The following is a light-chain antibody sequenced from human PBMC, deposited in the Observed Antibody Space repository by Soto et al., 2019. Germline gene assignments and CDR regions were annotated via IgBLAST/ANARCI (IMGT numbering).Light chain of an antibody. CDR2: GAS. CDR3: QQYNNWPIT. Sequence: EIVMTQSPATLSVSPVERATISCRASQSVSSNLAWYQQKPGQAPRLLIYGASTRATGIPARFSGSGSGTEFTLTISSLQSEDFAVYYCQQYNNWPITFGQGTRLEIK. V-gene: IGKV3-15*01. J-gene: IGKJ5*01. CDR1: QSVSSN.